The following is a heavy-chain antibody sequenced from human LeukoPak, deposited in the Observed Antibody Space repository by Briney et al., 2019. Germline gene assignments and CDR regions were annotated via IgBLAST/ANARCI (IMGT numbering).Heavy chain of an antibody. CDR3: AAKSTRGNYYYYMDV. V-gene: IGHV3-21*01. CDR2: ISSSSSYI. D-gene: IGHD2-2*01. Sequence: PGGSLRLSCAASGFTFSSYSMNWVRQAPGKGLEWVSSISSSSSYIYYADSVKGRFTISRDNAKNSLYLQMNSLRAEDTAVYYCAAKSTRGNYYYYMDVWGKGTTVTVSS. CDR1: GFTFSSYS. J-gene: IGHJ6*03.